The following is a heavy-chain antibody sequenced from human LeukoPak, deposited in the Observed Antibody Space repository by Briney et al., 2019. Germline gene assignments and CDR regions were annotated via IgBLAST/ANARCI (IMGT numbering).Heavy chain of an antibody. CDR2: ISGSGGST. V-gene: IGHV3-23*01. D-gene: IGHD2-2*01. Sequence: GGSLRLSCAASGFTFSSYAMSWVRQAPGRGLEWVSAISGSGGSTYYADSVKGRFTISRDNSKNTLYLQMNSLRAEDTAVYYCAKDTFIVVVPAATIDYWGQGTLVTVSS. CDR3: AKDTFIVVVPAATIDY. J-gene: IGHJ4*02. CDR1: GFTFSSYA.